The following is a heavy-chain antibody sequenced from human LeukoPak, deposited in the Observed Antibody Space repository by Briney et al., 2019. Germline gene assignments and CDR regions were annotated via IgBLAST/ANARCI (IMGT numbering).Heavy chain of an antibody. CDR2: IYYSGST. J-gene: IGHJ4*02. Sequence: SETLSLTCAVYGGSFSGYYWSWIRQHPGKGLEWIGYIYYSGSTYYNPSLKSRVTISVDTSKNQFSLKLSSVTAADTAVYYCARGVYCTNGVCYSAYGGYHYAYFDNWGQGTLVTVSS. CDR3: ARGVYCTNGVCYSAYGGYHYAYFDN. D-gene: IGHD2-8*01. CDR1: GGSFSGYY. V-gene: IGHV4-31*11.